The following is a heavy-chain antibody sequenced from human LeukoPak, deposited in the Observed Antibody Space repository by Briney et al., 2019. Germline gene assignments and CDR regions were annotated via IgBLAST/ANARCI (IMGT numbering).Heavy chain of an antibody. Sequence: SVRLSCKASGGTFSSYAMSWVRQAPGQGLEWMGGIIPSFGTANYAETVQGRVTITGGKSTSTAYMQMNSLRAEDTAVYYCARARMVVHRFDIWGEGTMVTVSS. CDR3: ARARMVVHRFDI. CDR2: IIPSFGTA. D-gene: IGHD2-15*01. CDR1: GGTFSSYA. V-gene: IGHV1-69*06. J-gene: IGHJ3*02.